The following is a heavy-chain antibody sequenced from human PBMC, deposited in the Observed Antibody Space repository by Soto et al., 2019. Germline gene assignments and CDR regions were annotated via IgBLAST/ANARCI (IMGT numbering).Heavy chain of an antibody. V-gene: IGHV3-30-3*01. CDR1: GFTFSSYA. CDR2: ISYDGSNK. J-gene: IGHJ4*02. D-gene: IGHD3-16*02. Sequence: PGGSLRLSCAASGFTFSSYAMHWVRQAPGKGLEWVAVISYDGSNKYYADSVKGRFTISRDNSKNTLYLQMNSLRAEDTAVYYCARDSQYYDYVWGSYRSYYFDYWGQGTLVTVSS. CDR3: ARDSQYYDYVWGSYRSYYFDY.